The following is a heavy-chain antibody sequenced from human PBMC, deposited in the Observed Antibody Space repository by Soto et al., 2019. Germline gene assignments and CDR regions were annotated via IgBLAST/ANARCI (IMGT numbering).Heavy chain of an antibody. V-gene: IGHV1-69*01. CDR1: GGLFSSYA. D-gene: IGHD3-22*01. J-gene: IGHJ4*02. Sequence: QELLVQSGAEVKKSESSVKVSCKASGGLFSSYAITWVRQAPGQGLEWMGGIIPVFGTTYYAQKFQGSVTITADESTNTAYMELSSLRSEDSAMYYCARGDSGDVWFNEFWGQGTLVTVSS. CDR2: IIPVFGTT. CDR3: ARGDSGDVWFNEF.